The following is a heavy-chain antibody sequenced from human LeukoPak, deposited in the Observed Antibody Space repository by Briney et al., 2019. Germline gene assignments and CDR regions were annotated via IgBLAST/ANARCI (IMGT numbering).Heavy chain of an antibody. D-gene: IGHD2-2*01. J-gene: IGHJ5*02. CDR3: ARANIVVVPAATGRGSNWFDP. V-gene: IGHV1-2*02. CDR2: INPNSGGT. CDR1: GNTFTGYY. Sequence: ASVKVSCKASGNTFTGYYMHWVRQAPGQGFEWMGWINPNSGGTNYAQKFQGRVTMTRDTSISTAYMELSRLRSDDTAVYYCARANIVVVPAATGRGSNWFDPWGQGTLVTVSS.